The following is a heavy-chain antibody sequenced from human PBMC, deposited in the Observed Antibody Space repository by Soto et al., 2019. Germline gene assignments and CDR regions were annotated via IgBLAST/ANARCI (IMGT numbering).Heavy chain of an antibody. V-gene: IGHV4-59*11. CDR3: ARYSPPKKSYDSNPGWFDP. CDR1: GGSINNHY. D-gene: IGHD3-22*01. J-gene: IGHJ5*02. Sequence: SETLSLPCTVSGGSINNHYWPWILQSPGRGLEWIGYVYYTGSTNYTPSLKSRVTMSLGTSRNQFSLSLSSVTAADTAIYFCARYSPPKKSYDSNPGWFDPWGQGTLVTVTS. CDR2: VYYTGST.